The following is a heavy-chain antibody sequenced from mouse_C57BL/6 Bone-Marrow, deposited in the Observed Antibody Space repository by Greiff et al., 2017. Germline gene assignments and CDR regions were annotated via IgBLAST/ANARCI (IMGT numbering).Heavy chain of an antibody. V-gene: IGHV5-17*01. Sequence: EVQLVASGGGLVKPGGSLKLSCAASGFTFSDYGMHWVRQAPEKGLEWVAYISSGSSTIYYADTVKGRFTISRDNAKNTLFLQMTSLRSEDTAMYYCARVYGNYVFAYWGQGTLVTVSA. CDR1: GFTFSDYG. CDR2: ISSGSSTI. D-gene: IGHD2-1*01. J-gene: IGHJ3*01. CDR3: ARVYGNYVFAY.